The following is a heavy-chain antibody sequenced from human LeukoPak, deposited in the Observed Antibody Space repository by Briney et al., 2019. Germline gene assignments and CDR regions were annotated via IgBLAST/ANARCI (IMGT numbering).Heavy chain of an antibody. Sequence: GGSLRLSCAASGFTFSSYAMSWVRQAPGKGLEWVSAISGSGGSTYYADSVKGRFTISRDNSKNTLYLQMNSLRAEDTAVYYCATRGVYDFWTREDYWGQGTLVTVSS. D-gene: IGHD3-3*01. CDR3: ATRGVYDFWTREDY. V-gene: IGHV3-23*01. J-gene: IGHJ4*02. CDR2: ISGSGGST. CDR1: GFTFSSYA.